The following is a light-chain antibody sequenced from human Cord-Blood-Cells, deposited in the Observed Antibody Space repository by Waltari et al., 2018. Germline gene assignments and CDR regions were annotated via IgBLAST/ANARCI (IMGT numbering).Light chain of an antibody. V-gene: IGKV1-39*01. CDR3: QQSYSTPLT. Sequence: DIQMTQSPSSLSASVRDRVTITCRASQSISSYLNWYQQKPGKAPKLRIYAASSLQRGVPSRFSGSGSCTDFTLTISSLQPEDFATYYCQQSYSTPLTFGGGTKVEIK. J-gene: IGKJ4*01. CDR2: AAS. CDR1: QSISSY.